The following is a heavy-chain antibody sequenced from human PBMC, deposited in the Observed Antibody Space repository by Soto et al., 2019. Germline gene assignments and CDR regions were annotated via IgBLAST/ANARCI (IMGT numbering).Heavy chain of an antibody. J-gene: IGHJ5*02. Sequence: PSETLSLTCSVSGGSISSYYWSWIRQPPGKGLEWIGYIYYSGSTNYNPSLKSRVTISVDTSKNQFSLKLSSVTAADTAVYYCARGQYYDFWSGYLRWFDPWGQGTLVTVSS. CDR2: IYYSGST. D-gene: IGHD3-3*01. CDR3: ARGQYYDFWSGYLRWFDP. V-gene: IGHV4-59*08. CDR1: GGSISSYY.